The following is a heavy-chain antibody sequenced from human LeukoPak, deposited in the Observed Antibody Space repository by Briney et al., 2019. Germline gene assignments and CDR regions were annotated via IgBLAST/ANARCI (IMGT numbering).Heavy chain of an antibody. D-gene: IGHD3-10*01. J-gene: IGHJ4*02. CDR3: AKPYYYYGSGSYYY. CDR1: GLSLSDYG. V-gene: IGHV3-23*01. Sequence: PGGSLRLSCSASGLSLSDYGMSWVRQAPGKGLEWVSAISGSGGSTYYADSVKGRFTISRDNSKNTLYLQMNSLRAEDTAVYYCAKPYYYYGSGSYYYWGQGTLVTVSS. CDR2: ISGSGGST.